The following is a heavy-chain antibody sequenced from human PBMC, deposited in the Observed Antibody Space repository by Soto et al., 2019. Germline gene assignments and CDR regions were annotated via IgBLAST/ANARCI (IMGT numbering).Heavy chain of an antibody. CDR2: INHSGTT. Sequence: LSLTFSVYGVPFSGYYWSWIRESPGKGLEWIGEINHSGTTNYNPSLKSRVTMLVDTSKNQFSLSLSSVTAADTAVYYCANLIVFHSSYYHDYWGHGTLVTVSS. CDR1: GVPFSGYY. CDR3: ANLIVFHSSYYHDY. V-gene: IGHV4-34*01. J-gene: IGHJ4*01. D-gene: IGHD1-26*01.